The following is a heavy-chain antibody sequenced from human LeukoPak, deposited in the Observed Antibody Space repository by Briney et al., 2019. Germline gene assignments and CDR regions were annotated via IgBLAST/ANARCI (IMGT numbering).Heavy chain of an antibody. J-gene: IGHJ2*01. V-gene: IGHV4-38-2*02. CDR2: IYHSGST. CDR1: GYSISSGYY. CDR3: AREMGDSSPGWWYFDL. Sequence: KPSETLSLTCAVSGYSISSGYYWGWIRQPPGKGLEWIGSIYHSGSTYYNPSLKSRVTISVDTSKNQFSLKLSSVTAADTAVYYCAREMGDSSPGWWYFDLWGRGTLVTVSS. D-gene: IGHD6-13*01.